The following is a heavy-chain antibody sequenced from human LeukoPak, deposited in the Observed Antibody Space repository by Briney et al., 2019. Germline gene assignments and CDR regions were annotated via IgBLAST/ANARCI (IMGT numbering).Heavy chain of an antibody. CDR1: GFTFSSYW. J-gene: IGHJ4*02. CDR2: IKSDGSST. V-gene: IGHV3-74*01. CDR3: ARDQVYCTGGTCYFEY. Sequence: PWGSLRLSCAASGFTFSSYWMHWVRQAPGKGLVWVSRIKSDGSSTTYADSVKGRFTISRDNAKNTLYLQMNSLRAEDTAVYYCARDQVYCTGGTCYFEYWGQGTLVTVSS. D-gene: IGHD2-8*02.